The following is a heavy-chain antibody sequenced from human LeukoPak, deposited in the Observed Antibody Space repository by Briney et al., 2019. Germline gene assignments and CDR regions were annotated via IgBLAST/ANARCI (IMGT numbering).Heavy chain of an antibody. J-gene: IGHJ4*02. Sequence: GGSLRLSCAASGFTVSSNYMSWVRQAPGKGLEWVSVIYSGGSTYYADSVKGRFTISRDNSKNMLYLQMNSLRAEDTAVYYCARGGLYGSGTSYFDYWGQGTLVTVSS. D-gene: IGHD3-10*01. V-gene: IGHV3-53*05. CDR2: IYSGGST. CDR3: ARGGLYGSGTSYFDY. CDR1: GFTVSSNY.